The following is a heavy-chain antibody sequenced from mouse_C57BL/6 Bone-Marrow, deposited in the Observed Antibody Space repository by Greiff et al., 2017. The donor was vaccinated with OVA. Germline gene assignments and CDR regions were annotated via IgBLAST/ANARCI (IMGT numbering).Heavy chain of an antibody. CDR1: GYSFTSYY. Sequence: VQLQQSGPELVKPGASVKISCKASGYSFTSYYIHWVKQRPGQGLAWIGWIYPGSGNTKYNEKFKGKATLTADTSSSTAYMQLSSLTSEDSAVYYCARSRYAMDYWGQGTSVTVSS. J-gene: IGHJ4*01. CDR3: ARSRYAMDY. V-gene: IGHV1-66*01. CDR2: IYPGSGNT.